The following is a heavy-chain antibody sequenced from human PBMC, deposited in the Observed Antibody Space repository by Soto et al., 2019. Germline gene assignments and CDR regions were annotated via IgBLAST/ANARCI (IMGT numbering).Heavy chain of an antibody. D-gene: IGHD2-2*01. CDR1: GGSISSGGYS. Sequence: KPSETLSLTCAVSGGSISSGGYSWSWIRQPPGKGLEWIGYIYHSGSTYYNPSLKSRVTISVDRSKNQFSLKLSSVTAADTAVYYCARSRYCSSTSCYPYYFDYWGQGTLVTVSS. CDR2: IYHSGST. J-gene: IGHJ4*02. V-gene: IGHV4-30-2*01. CDR3: ARSRYCSSTSCYPYYFDY.